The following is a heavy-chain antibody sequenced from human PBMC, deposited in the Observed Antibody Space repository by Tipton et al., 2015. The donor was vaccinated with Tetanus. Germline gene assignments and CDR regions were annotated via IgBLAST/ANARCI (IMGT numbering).Heavy chain of an antibody. CDR2: ISHSGTN. Sequence: LSLTCAVYGGSFSGYYWSWIRQTPGKGLEWIGDISHSGTNAYNPSLKSRVSMSVDASNNQFSLMLSSVTAADTGIYYCARDITVYGVDAWGQGTTVTVSS. D-gene: IGHD3-3*01. V-gene: IGHV4-34*01. CDR3: ARDITVYGVDA. CDR1: GGSFSGYY. J-gene: IGHJ6*02.